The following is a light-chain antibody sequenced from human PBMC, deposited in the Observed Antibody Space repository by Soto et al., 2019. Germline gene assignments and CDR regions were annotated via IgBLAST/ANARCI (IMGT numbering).Light chain of an antibody. CDR1: QGISSS. CDR3: QQFNSYPVT. Sequence: AIQLTQSPSSLSASVGDRVTITCRASQGISSSLAWYQQKPGKAPKLLIYDASTLKSGVPSRFSGSRSGTDFTLAIGSLQTEDFAPYYCQQFNSYPVTFGGGSRVEIK. J-gene: IGKJ4*01. CDR2: DAS. V-gene: IGKV1-13*02.